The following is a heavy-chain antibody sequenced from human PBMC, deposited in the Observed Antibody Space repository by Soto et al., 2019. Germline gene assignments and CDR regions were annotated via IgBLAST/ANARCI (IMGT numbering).Heavy chain of an antibody. CDR2: IDHNGVA. Sequence: SETLSLTCGVSGDSISSSKWWTWVRQTPGNGLEWIGKIDHNGVANYNPSLEGRVTISKDISRNQISLKVTSVTAADSAVYYCARMNRDYYYYGMDVWGQGATVTVSS. J-gene: IGHJ6*02. V-gene: IGHV4-4*02. CDR3: ARMNRDYYYYGMDV. CDR1: GDSISSSKW.